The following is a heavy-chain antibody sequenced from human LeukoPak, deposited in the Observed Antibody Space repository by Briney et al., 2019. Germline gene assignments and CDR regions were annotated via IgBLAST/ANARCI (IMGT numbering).Heavy chain of an antibody. CDR2: ISYDGTKQ. Sequence: PGGFLRLSCEGSGFTFSINAMHWVRQAPGKGLEWLAVISYDGTKQYFADSVKGRFTISRDNVKNSLYLEMNSLRVEDSAVYYCARDHYFDISGYLDYWGQGTPVTVSS. J-gene: IGHJ4*02. CDR1: GFTFSINA. CDR3: ARDHYFDISGYLDY. V-gene: IGHV3-30-3*01. D-gene: IGHD3-22*01.